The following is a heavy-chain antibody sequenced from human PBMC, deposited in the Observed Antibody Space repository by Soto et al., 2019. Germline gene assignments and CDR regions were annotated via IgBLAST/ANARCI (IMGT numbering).Heavy chain of an antibody. CDR2: IRGSGGST. Sequence: EVQLLESGGGLVQPGGSLRLSCAASGFTFSSYAMSWVRQAPGKGLEWVSAIRGSGGSTYYADSVKGRFTISRDNSKNTLYLQMNSLRAEDTAVYYCAKGSVVVVAAASYYYYGMDVWGQGTTVTVSS. V-gene: IGHV3-23*01. D-gene: IGHD2-15*01. CDR1: GFTFSSYA. CDR3: AKGSVVVVAAASYYYYGMDV. J-gene: IGHJ6*02.